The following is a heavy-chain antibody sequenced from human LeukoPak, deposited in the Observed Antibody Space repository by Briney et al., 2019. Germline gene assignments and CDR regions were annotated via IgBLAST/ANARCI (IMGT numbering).Heavy chain of an antibody. D-gene: IGHD5-18*01. J-gene: IGHJ4*02. V-gene: IGHV1-2*04. CDR1: GYTFTGYY. Sequence: ASVKVSCKASGYTFTGYYMHWARQAPGQWLEWMGWINPNSGGTNYAQKFQGWVTMTRDTSISTAYMELSRLRSDDTAVYYCARGSIAMAAADYWGQGTLVTVSS. CDR3: ARGSIAMAAADY. CDR2: INPNSGGT.